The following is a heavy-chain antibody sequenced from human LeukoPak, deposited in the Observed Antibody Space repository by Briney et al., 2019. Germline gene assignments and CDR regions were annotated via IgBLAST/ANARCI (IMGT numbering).Heavy chain of an antibody. CDR2: IYPGDSAT. CDR1: GYSFTIYW. V-gene: IGHV5-51*01. Sequence: GEPLKISCKGSGYSFTIYWIGWVRQMPGKGLEWMGIIYPGDSATRYSPSFHGQATISADKSISTAYLQWSSLKASDTAMYYCARRHSHPIGAFDYWGQGTLVTVSS. J-gene: IGHJ4*02. CDR3: ARRHSHPIGAFDY.